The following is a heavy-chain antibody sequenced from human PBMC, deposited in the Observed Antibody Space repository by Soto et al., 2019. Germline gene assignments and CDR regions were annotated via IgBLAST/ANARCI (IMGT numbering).Heavy chain of an antibody. V-gene: IGHV4-30-2*01. CDR2: IYHSGST. J-gene: IGHJ4*02. Sequence: QLQLQESGSGLVKPSQTLSLTCAVSGGSISRGGYSWSWIRHPPGKGLEWIGYIYHSGSTYYNPSLKSRVTISVDRSKNQFSLKLSSVTAADTAVYYCAGGPGVARNYWGQGTLVTVSS. D-gene: IGHD5-12*01. CDR3: AGGPGVARNY. CDR1: GGSISRGGYS.